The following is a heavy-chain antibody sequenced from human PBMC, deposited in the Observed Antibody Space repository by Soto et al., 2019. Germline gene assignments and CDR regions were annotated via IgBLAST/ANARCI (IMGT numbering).Heavy chain of an antibody. CDR2: ISVYHGNT. V-gene: IGHV1-18*01. CDR3: AKDCSGASCGFDI. CDR1: GYTFGKYG. D-gene: IGHD2-15*01. Sequence: GASVKVSCKASGYTFGKYGISWVRQAPGQGLEGVGWISVYHGNTVHAQKFRGRVNMTTDTSTSTAYMELGSLKSDDTAIYYCAKDCSGASCGFDIWGQGTLVTVSS. J-gene: IGHJ4*02.